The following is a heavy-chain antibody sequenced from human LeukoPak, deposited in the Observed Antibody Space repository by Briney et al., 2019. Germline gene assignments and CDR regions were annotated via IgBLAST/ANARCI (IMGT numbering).Heavy chain of an antibody. CDR3: ARVGY. CDR2: ISYDGSNK. V-gene: IGHV3-30*04. CDR1: GFTFSSYA. Sequence: PGGSLRLSCAASGFTFSSYAMHWVRQAPGKGLEWVAVISYDGSNKYYADSVKGRFTISRDNSKNTLYLQMNSLRAEDAAVYYCARVGYWGQGTLVTVSS. J-gene: IGHJ4*02.